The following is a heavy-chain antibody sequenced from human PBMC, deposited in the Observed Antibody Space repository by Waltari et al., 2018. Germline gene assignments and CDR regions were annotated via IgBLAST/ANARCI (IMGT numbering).Heavy chain of an antibody. D-gene: IGHD3-10*01. V-gene: IGHV1-69-2*01. CDR2: VDPEDGET. CDR1: GHRFTDYY. J-gene: IGHJ3*01. Sequence: EVQLLQSGTELKKPGSTVKISCQVSGHRFTDYYINWVQQTPGKGTQWMGLVDPEDGETIYAERFQGRVTIPADTSTETAFMELSSLTSDDTAVYYCVTALGDRSSASRPFDVWGLGTLITVSS. CDR3: VTALGDRSSASRPFDV.